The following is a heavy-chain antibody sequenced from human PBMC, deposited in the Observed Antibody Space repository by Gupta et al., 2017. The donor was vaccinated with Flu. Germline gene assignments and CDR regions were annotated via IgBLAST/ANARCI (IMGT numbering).Heavy chain of an antibody. D-gene: IGHD5-18*01. Sequence: VRQAPGKGLEWVAVISHDGSYKYYSDSVKGRFTISRDDSKSTLYLEMNSLRTADTAVYYCARSQEFSLIHYHYYMDVWGTGATVTVSS. J-gene: IGHJ6*03. V-gene: IGHV3-30*03. CDR2: ISHDGSYK. CDR3: ARSQEFSLIHYHYYMDV.